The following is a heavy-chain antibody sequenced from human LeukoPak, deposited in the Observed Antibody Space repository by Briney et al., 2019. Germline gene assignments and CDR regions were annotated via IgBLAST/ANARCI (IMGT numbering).Heavy chain of an antibody. D-gene: IGHD4-11*01. CDR2: IYYSGST. CDR3: ARGNSDYILDY. Sequence: PSETLSLTCTVSGGSISSYYWSWIRQPPGKGLEWIGYIYYSGSTNYNPSLKSRVTISVDTSKNQYSLRLSSVTAADTAVYYCARGNSDYILDYWGQGTLVTVSS. V-gene: IGHV4-59*01. J-gene: IGHJ4*02. CDR1: GGSISSYY.